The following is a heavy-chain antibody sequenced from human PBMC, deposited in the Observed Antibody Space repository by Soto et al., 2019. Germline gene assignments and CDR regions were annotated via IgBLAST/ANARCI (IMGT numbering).Heavy chain of an antibody. CDR1: GVSISSYY. J-gene: IGHJ6*02. CDR3: ARVGLEADYDPLYYGMDV. CDR2: IYYSGST. D-gene: IGHD3-22*01. V-gene: IGHV4-59*01. Sequence: ETLSRSCPVPGVSISSYYWSWIRQPPGKGLEWIGYIYYSGSTNYNPSLKSRVTISVDTSKNQFSLKLSSVTAADTAVYYCARVGLEADYDPLYYGMDVWGQGTKVTVSS.